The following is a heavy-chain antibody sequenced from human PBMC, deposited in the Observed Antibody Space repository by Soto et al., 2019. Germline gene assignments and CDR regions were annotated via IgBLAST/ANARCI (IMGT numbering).Heavy chain of an antibody. D-gene: IGHD6-13*01. CDR1: GDSISSYY. V-gene: IGHV4-4*07. CDR2: IHTTENT. Sequence: SETLSLTCTVSGDSISSYYWSWIRQPAGKGIEWIGRIHTTENTNYNPSLKSRVTMTIDTSKNQFSLKLSSLTAADTAVYYCARALSSAAGLYFDYWGQGTRVTVSS. J-gene: IGHJ4*02. CDR3: ARALSSAAGLYFDY.